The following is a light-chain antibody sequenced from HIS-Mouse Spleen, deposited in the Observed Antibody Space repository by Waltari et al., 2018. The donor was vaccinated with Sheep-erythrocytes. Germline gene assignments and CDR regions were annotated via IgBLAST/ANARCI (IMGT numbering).Light chain of an antibody. Sequence: IPTTQSPSSLSAYVGDRLTITFPASKSISSYLNWDQQKPGKAPKLLIYAASSLQSGVPSRFSGSGSGTDFTLTISSLQPEDFATYYCQQSYSTPPTFGGGTKVEIK. CDR2: AAS. CDR1: KSISSY. J-gene: IGKJ4*01. V-gene: IGKV1-39*01. CDR3: QQSYSTPPT.